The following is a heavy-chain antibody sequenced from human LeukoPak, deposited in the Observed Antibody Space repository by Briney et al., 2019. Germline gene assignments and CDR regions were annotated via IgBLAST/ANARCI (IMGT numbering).Heavy chain of an antibody. V-gene: IGHV4-39*01. CDR1: GGSISSSSDY. CDR3: ARHRKFSSGFSDYFDY. J-gene: IGHJ4*02. D-gene: IGHD3-3*01. Sequence: NSSETLSLTCTVSGGSISSSSDYWAWVRQPPGKGLEWIGSIHYSGTTYYTSSLKSRVTMSVDTSKNQFSLKLSSVTAADTAVYYCARHRKFSSGFSDYFDYWGQGTLVTVSS. CDR2: IHYSGTT.